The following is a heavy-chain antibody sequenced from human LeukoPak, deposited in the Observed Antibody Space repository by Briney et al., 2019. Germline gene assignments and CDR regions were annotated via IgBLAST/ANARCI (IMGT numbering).Heavy chain of an antibody. D-gene: IGHD3-22*01. CDR2: ISISGSAI. CDR1: GFTFSAYY. J-gene: IGHJ3*02. CDR3: ARHRAMIVGDAFGI. V-gene: IGHV3-11*01. Sequence: GGYLRLSCAASGFTFSAYYMSWIRQAPGKGLEWVSYISISGSAIYYADSVKGRFTSSRDNAKTSLYLQMNSLRAEDTAVYYCARHRAMIVGDAFGIWGQGTMVTVSS.